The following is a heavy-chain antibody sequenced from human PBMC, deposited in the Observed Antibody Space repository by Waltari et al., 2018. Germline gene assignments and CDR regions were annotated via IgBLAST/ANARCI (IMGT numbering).Heavy chain of an antibody. Sequence: QVPLVQSGAEATKHGASVKVSSRAPGYSFTTYGINWGRQAPGQGLEWMGWISPYNGDTQYSQKFQGRLTMTRNTSTSTAYMELTSLRSDDTAIYYCARAKSIINYAFHFDHWGQGSLVTVSS. CDR3: ARAKSIINYAFHFDH. CDR2: ISPYNGDT. CDR1: GYSFTTYG. J-gene: IGHJ4*02. V-gene: IGHV1-18*04. D-gene: IGHD2-2*01.